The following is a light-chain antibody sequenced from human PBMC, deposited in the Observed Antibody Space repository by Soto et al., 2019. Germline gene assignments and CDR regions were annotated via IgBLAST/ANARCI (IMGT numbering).Light chain of an antibody. CDR1: QSVSSN. J-gene: IGKJ2*01. Sequence: EIVVTQSPATLSVSPGERATLSCRASQSVSSNLAWYQQKPGQAPRLLIHGVSTRANAIPARFSGSGYGREFTLTISSLQSEDFAVYYCQQYNDWPYTFGQGTKVDI. CDR3: QQYNDWPYT. V-gene: IGKV3-15*01. CDR2: GVS.